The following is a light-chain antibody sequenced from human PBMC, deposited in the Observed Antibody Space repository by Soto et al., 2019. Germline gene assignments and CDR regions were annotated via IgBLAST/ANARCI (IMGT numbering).Light chain of an antibody. CDR1: QSIGTW. CDR2: DAS. CDR3: QQYNTYSYT. J-gene: IGKJ2*01. Sequence: DLQMTQSPSTLSASVGDRVAITCRASQSIGTWLAWYQQKPGKAPKLLIYDASTLEGGVPSRFSGGGSGTDFTLTISSLQPDDFATYYCQQYNTYSYTFGQGTKLEIK. V-gene: IGKV1-5*01.